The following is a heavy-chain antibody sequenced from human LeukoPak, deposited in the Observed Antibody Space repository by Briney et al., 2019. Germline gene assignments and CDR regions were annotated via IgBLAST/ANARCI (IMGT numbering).Heavy chain of an antibody. CDR1: GFTVSINY. V-gene: IGHV3-66*03. CDR3: GGSASYAIFVKGLFDISSDNSTTTMHLKINSLGSEVTAVYYCARGHGLLSFGEFDY. D-gene: IGHD2-8*01. J-gene: IGHJ4*02. Sequence: EGPLRLFCGASGFTVSINYMRGVRQPPGKGLEGVSVNYSCGSIYYADSVKGLFTLSRDKSKDTLYLQMNRLGSEDTAVYYCGGSASYAIFVKGLFDISSDNSTTTMHLKINSLGSEVTAVYYCARGHGLLSFGEFDYCGEGSLVTVSS. CDR2: NYSCGSI.